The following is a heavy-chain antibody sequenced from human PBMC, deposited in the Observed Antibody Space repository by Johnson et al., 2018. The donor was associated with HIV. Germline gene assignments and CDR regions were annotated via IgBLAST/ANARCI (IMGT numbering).Heavy chain of an antibody. Sequence: QVQLVESGGGVVQPGRSLRLSCAASEFTFSSYAMHWVRQAPGKGLEWVAVISDDGNNKYYADSVKGRFTISRDNSKNTLYLQMNSLRAEDTAVYYCARERNMIVVDDDAFDIWGQGTMVTVSS. CDR3: ARERNMIVVDDDAFDI. CDR1: EFTFSSYA. D-gene: IGHD3-22*01. CDR2: ISDDGNNK. V-gene: IGHV3-30-3*01. J-gene: IGHJ3*02.